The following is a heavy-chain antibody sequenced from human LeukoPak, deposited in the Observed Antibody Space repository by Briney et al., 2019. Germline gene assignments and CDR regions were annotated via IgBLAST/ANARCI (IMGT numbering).Heavy chain of an antibody. CDR2: INHRGST. J-gene: IGHJ4*02. Sequence: PSETLSLTCAVNGGSFSRYYWSWIRQPPGKGLEWIGEINHRGSTNYNPSLKSRVTISVDTSKDQFSLKLNSVTAADTAIYYCARGYRALWLQLRYHYFDYWGQGTLVTVSS. V-gene: IGHV4-34*01. CDR3: ARGYRALWLQLRYHYFDY. D-gene: IGHD5-24*01. CDR1: GGSFSRYY.